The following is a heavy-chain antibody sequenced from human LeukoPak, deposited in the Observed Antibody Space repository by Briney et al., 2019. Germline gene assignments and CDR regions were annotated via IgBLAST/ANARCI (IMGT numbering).Heavy chain of an antibody. CDR2: IYTGDSDT. D-gene: IGHD6-13*01. Sequence: GEPLKTSGKGSGYSFTRYWIGWVRQMPGKSLELMGIIYTGDSDTRYCPSFEGQVTISADKSISTAYLQWSSLKATDTAMYYCARHKAAAAGRGTWFDPWGQGTLVSVSS. J-gene: IGHJ5*02. CDR3: ARHKAAAAGRGTWFDP. V-gene: IGHV5-51*01. CDR1: GYSFTRYW.